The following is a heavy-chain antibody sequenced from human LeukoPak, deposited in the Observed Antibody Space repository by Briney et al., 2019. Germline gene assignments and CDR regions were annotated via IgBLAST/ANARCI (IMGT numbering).Heavy chain of an antibody. CDR2: INPNSGGT. Sequence: ASVKVSCKASGYTFTGYYMHWVRQAPGQGLEWMGWINPNSGGTNYAQKFQGRVTMTRDTSISTAYMELSRLRSDDTAVYYRASSLDYGDYGLPDYWGQGTLVTVSS. V-gene: IGHV1-2*02. CDR1: GYTFTGYY. CDR3: ASSLDYGDYGLPDY. J-gene: IGHJ4*02. D-gene: IGHD4-17*01.